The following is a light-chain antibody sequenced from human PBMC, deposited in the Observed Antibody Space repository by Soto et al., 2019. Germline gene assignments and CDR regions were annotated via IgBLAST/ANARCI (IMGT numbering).Light chain of an antibody. V-gene: IGKV1D-16*01. J-gene: IGKJ4*01. Sequence: DVQMTQSPSSLSASVGDRVTITCRASQDINSYLAWYQQKPGNAPKSLIYAASSLQTGVPSRFSGSESGTAFTLTINNLQPEDSATYYCQQSNIYPLTFGGGTKVEIK. CDR2: AAS. CDR3: QQSNIYPLT. CDR1: QDINSY.